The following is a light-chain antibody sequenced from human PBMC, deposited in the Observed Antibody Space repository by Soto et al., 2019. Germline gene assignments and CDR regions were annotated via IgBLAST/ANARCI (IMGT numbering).Light chain of an antibody. V-gene: IGKV3-11*01. CDR3: QQRASWPYT. CDR1: HDVSVS. Sequence: ESVLTQSPDTLSLAPVAGAPHXWRASHDVSVSLVWYRQRPGQSPRLLIHDASNRATGISARFSGSGSGTDFTLTIGSLEPEESALYYCQQRASWPYTSGQGTKVDNK. J-gene: IGKJ2*01. CDR2: DAS.